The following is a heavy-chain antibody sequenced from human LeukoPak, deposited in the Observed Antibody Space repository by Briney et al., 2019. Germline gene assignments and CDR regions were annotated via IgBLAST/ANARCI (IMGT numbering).Heavy chain of an antibody. CDR1: GGTFSSYA. Sequence: GASVKVSCKASGGTFSSYAISWVRQAPGQGLEWMGRIIPIFGTANYAQKFQGRVTITTDESTSTAYMELSSLRSEDTAVYYSARDLGIAAAGTWGPGTLVTVSS. V-gene: IGHV1-69*05. D-gene: IGHD6-13*01. CDR3: ARDLGIAAAGT. CDR2: IIPIFGTA. J-gene: IGHJ4*02.